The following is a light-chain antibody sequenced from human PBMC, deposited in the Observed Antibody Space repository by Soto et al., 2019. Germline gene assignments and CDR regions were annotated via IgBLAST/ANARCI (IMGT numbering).Light chain of an antibody. J-gene: IGKJ3*01. Sequence: DIQMTQSPSSLSASVGDRVTITCQASQDISNYLNWYHQKPGKAPKLLVYDASNLETGVPSRFSGSGSGTDFTFTISSLQPEDVATYYCQQYDNLQYTFGPGTKVDI. CDR1: QDISNY. CDR3: QQYDNLQYT. CDR2: DAS. V-gene: IGKV1-33*01.